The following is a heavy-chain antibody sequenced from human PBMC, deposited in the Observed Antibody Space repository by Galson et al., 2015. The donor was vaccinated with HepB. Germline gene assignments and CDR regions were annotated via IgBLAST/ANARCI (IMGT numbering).Heavy chain of an antibody. CDR1: GFSLNTREVG. J-gene: IGHJ4*02. CDR3: AHRPSGEYWRMFDS. V-gene: IGHV2-5*02. CDR2: IYWDDDK. Sequence: PALVKPTQTLTLTCTFSGFSLNTREVGVGWIRQPPGRALEWVAIIYWDDDKYYNPSLKSRLTITKDTSTNQVVLTMANMDPVDTATYYCAHRPSGEYWRMFDSWGQGILVIVSS. D-gene: IGHD1-26*01.